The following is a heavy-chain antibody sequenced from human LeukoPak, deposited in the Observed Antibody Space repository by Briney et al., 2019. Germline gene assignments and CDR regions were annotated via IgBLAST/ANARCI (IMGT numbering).Heavy chain of an antibody. CDR1: GFTFEIYA. V-gene: IGHV3-23*01. Sequence: GGSLRLSCAASGFTFEIYAMSWVRLAPGKGLQWVASMCGSAGCTFYADSEKGRFTISRDNSKNTLYLQMNGLRAEDTAIYYCARDAPGNTALDYWGQGTLVTVSS. CDR2: MCGSAGCT. J-gene: IGHJ4*02. D-gene: IGHD5-18*01. CDR3: ARDAPGNTALDY.